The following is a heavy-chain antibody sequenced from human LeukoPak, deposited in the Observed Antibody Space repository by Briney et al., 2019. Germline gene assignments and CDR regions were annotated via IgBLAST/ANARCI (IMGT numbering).Heavy chain of an antibody. V-gene: IGHV4-34*01. Sequence: PSETLSLTCAVYGGSFSGYYWSWIRQPPGKGLEWIGEINHSGSTNYNPSLKSRVTISADTSKNQFSLKLSSVTAADTAVYYCARVPRPYQPRGVYWGQGTLVTVSS. CDR2: INHSGST. J-gene: IGHJ4*02. CDR1: GGSFSGYY. D-gene: IGHD2-2*01. CDR3: ARVPRPYQPRGVY.